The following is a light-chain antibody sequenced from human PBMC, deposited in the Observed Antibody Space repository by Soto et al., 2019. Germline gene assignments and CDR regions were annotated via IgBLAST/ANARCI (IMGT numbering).Light chain of an antibody. CDR3: QQRSNWPPVIT. J-gene: IGKJ5*01. V-gene: IGKV3-11*01. CDR1: QSFSGY. Sequence: DILLTQSPATLSLSPGERATLSCRASQSFSGYLSWYQQKPGQAPTLLIYDASQRATGIPARFSGRGSGTDFTLTISSLEPEDFAVYYCQQRSNWPPVITFGQGTRLEIK. CDR2: DAS.